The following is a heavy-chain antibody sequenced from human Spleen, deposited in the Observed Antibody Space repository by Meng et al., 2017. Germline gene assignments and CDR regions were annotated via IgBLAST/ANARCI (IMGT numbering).Heavy chain of an antibody. CDR1: GCTFPDYW. CDR2: INPKSGDT. J-gene: IGHJ4*02. CDR3: ARDEDISAAGKLFGDY. Sequence: QVRWGQSGAEVKSPGSSVKVSCKASGCTFPDYWLHWVRRAPGQGLEWMGRINPKSGDTHYAQRFQGRVTMTGDTSISTAYMELSGLRSDDTAMYYCARDEDISAAGKLFGDYWGQGTLVTVSS. V-gene: IGHV1-2*06. D-gene: IGHD6-13*01.